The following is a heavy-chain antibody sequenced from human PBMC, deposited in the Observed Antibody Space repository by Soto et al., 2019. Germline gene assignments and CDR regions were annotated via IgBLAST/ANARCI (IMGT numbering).Heavy chain of an antibody. CDR1: GFTFSDYY. Sequence: GGSLRLSCAASGFTFSDYYMSWIRQAPGKGLEWVSYISSSSSYTNYADSVKGRFTISRDNAKNSLYLQMNSLRAEDTAVYYCARLRYYYDSSGYSKLQDAFDIWGQGTMVTVSS. D-gene: IGHD3-22*01. CDR2: ISSSSSYT. J-gene: IGHJ3*02. V-gene: IGHV3-11*06. CDR3: ARLRYYYDSSGYSKLQDAFDI.